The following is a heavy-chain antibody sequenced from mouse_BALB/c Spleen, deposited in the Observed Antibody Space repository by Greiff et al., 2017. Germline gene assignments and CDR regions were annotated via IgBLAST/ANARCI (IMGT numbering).Heavy chain of an antibody. D-gene: IGHD1-1*01. CDR3: ARAGSSVDY. CDR1: GFTFTDYY. Sequence: EVKLVESGGGLVQPGGSLRLSCATSGFTFTDYYMSWVRQPPGKALEWLGFIRNKANGYTTEYSASVKGRFTISRDNSQSILYLQMNTLRAEDSATYYCARAGSSVDYWGQGTTLTVSS. CDR2: IRNKANGYTT. J-gene: IGHJ2*01. V-gene: IGHV7-3*02.